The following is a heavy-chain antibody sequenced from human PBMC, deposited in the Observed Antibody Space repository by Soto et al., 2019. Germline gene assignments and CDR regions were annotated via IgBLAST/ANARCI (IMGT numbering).Heavy chain of an antibody. CDR2: FDPEDGET. CDR3: ATGTYYYDSSGYSPFDY. V-gene: IGHV1-24*01. J-gene: IGHJ4*02. Sequence: ASVKVSCKVSGYTLTELSTHWVRQAPGKGLEWMGGFDPEDGETIYAQKFQGRVTMTEDTSTDTAYMELSSLRSEDTAVYYCATGTYYYDSSGYSPFDYWGQGTLVTVSS. D-gene: IGHD3-22*01. CDR1: GYTLTELS.